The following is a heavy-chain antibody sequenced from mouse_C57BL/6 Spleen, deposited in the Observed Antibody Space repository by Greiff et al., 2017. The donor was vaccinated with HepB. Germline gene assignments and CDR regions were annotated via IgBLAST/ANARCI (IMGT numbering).Heavy chain of an antibody. CDR1: GYTFTSYW. CDR3: ARYTTVVATYWYFDV. Sequence: VHVKQSGTVLARPGASVKMSCKTSGYTFTSYWMHWVKQRPGQGLEWIGAIYPGNSDTSYNQKFKSKATLTVDTSSSTAYMQLSSLTSEDSAVYYCARYTTVVATYWYFDVWGTGTTVTVSS. J-gene: IGHJ1*03. V-gene: IGHV1-5*01. CDR2: IYPGNSDT. D-gene: IGHD1-1*01.